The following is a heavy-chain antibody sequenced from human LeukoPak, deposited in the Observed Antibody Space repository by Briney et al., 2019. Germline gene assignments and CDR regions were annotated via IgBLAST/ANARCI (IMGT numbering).Heavy chain of an antibody. Sequence: SETLSLTCAVYGGSFSGYYWSWIRQPPGKGLEWIGEINHSGSTNYNPSLKSRVTISVDTSKNQFSLKLSSVTAADTAVSYCARGLVARCWFDPWGQGTLVTVSS. CDR1: GGSFSGYY. D-gene: IGHD6-6*01. CDR2: INHSGST. CDR3: ARGLVARCWFDP. J-gene: IGHJ5*02. V-gene: IGHV4-34*01.